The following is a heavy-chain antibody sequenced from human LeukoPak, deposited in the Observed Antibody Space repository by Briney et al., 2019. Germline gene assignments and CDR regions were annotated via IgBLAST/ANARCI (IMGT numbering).Heavy chain of an antibody. CDR3: AKGWKGNLDY. Sequence: GGSLRLSCAASGFSFSSNAMNWVRQAPGKGLEWVSAVSGSGGSTYHADSVKGRFTISRDNSKNTVYLQMNSLRAEDTALYYCAKGWKGNLDYWGQGTLVTVSS. D-gene: IGHD1-14*01. J-gene: IGHJ4*02. CDR1: GFSFSSNA. CDR2: VSGSGGST. V-gene: IGHV3-23*01.